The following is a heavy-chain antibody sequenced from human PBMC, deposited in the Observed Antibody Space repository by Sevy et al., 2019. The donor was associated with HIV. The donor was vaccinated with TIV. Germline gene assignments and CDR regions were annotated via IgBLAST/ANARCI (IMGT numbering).Heavy chain of an antibody. D-gene: IGHD6-19*01. V-gene: IGHV3-30*18. CDR2: MSYDGSNK. J-gene: IGHJ5*02. Sequence: GGSLRLSCAASGFTFSSYGMHWVRQAPGKGLDWVTVMSYDGSNKYYADSVKGRFTISRDNSKNKLYLQMNSLRVEDTAVYYCAKGGQWLVRDWFDPWGQGTLVTVSS. CDR3: AKGGQWLVRDWFDP. CDR1: GFTFSSYG.